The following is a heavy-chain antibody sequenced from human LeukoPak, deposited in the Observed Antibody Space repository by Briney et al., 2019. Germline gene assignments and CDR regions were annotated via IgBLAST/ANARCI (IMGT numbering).Heavy chain of an antibody. D-gene: IGHD3-3*01. CDR1: GGSISSYY. CDR3: ARVNYDFWSGYYWTYYFDY. Sequence: SETLSLTCTVSGGSISSYYWSWIRQPPGKGLERIGYIYYSGSTNYNPSLKSRVTISVDTSKNQFSLKLSSVTAADTAVYYCARVNYDFWSGYYWTYYFDYWGQGTLVTVSS. CDR2: IYYSGST. V-gene: IGHV4-59*01. J-gene: IGHJ4*02.